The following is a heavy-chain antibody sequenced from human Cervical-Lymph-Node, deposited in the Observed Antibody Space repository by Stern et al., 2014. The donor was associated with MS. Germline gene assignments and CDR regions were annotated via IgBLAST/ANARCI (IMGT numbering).Heavy chain of an antibody. CDR1: GFSLSTNGMC. Sequence: SGPALVKPTQTLTLTCTFSGFSLSTNGMCVSWIRQSPGKALEWLARIDWDDEKYYSTSLKTRLTISKDTSKNQVVLTIANMDPVDSATYYCAHGSTSCYWADYWGQGTLVTVSS. V-gene: IGHV2-70*11. CDR3: AHGSTSCYWADY. J-gene: IGHJ4*02. D-gene: IGHD2-2*01. CDR2: IDWDDEK.